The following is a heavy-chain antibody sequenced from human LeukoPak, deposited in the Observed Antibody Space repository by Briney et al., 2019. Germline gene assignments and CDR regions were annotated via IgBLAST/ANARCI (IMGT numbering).Heavy chain of an antibody. CDR2: INHSGST. CDR3: ARANTHTGYCSSTSCSDY. V-gene: IGHV4-34*01. Sequence: SETLSLTCAVYGGSFSGYYWSWIRQPPGKGLEWIGEINHSGSTNYNPSLKSRVTISVDTSKNQFSLKLSSVTAADTAVYYCARANTHTGYCSSTSCSDYCGQGTLVTVSS. J-gene: IGHJ4*02. CDR1: GGSFSGYY. D-gene: IGHD2-2*01.